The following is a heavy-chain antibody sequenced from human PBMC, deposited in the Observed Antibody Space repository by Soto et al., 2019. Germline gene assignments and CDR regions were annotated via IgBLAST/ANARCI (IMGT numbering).Heavy chain of an antibody. D-gene: IGHD3-22*01. V-gene: IGHV3-43*01. Sequence: GGSLRLSCTASGFTFDDYTMHWVRQAPGKGLEWVSLISWDGGSTYYADSVKGRFTISRDNSKNSLYLQMNSLRTEDTALYYCAKDILDSSGYYASYYYGMDVWGQGTTVTVSS. J-gene: IGHJ6*02. CDR2: ISWDGGST. CDR1: GFTFDDYT. CDR3: AKDILDSSGYYASYYYGMDV.